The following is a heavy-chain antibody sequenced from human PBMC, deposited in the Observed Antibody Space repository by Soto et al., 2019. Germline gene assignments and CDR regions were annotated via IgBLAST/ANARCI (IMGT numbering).Heavy chain of an antibody. CDR3: AKAYEVYGSGSCPDFDY. Sequence: GGSLRLSCAASGFTFSSYGMHWVRQAPGKGLEWVAVISYDGSNKYYADSVKGRFTISRDNSKNTLYLQMNSLRAEDTAVYYCAKAYEVYGSGSCPDFDYWGQGTLVTVSS. J-gene: IGHJ4*02. D-gene: IGHD3-10*01. CDR2: ISYDGSNK. V-gene: IGHV3-30*18. CDR1: GFTFSSYG.